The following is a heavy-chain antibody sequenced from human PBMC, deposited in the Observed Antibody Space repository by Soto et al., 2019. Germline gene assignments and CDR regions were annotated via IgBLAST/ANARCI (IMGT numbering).Heavy chain of an antibody. D-gene: IGHD5-12*01. V-gene: IGHV1-2*02. CDR2: INPNSGGT. Sequence: ASVKVSCKASGYTFTGYYMHWVRQAPGQGLEWMGWINPNSGGTNYAQKFQERVTITRDMSTSTAYMELSSLRSEDTAVYYCAADPRWLQLQYYYYYGMDVWGQGTTVTVSS. J-gene: IGHJ6*02. CDR1: GYTFTGYY. CDR3: AADPRWLQLQYYYYYGMDV.